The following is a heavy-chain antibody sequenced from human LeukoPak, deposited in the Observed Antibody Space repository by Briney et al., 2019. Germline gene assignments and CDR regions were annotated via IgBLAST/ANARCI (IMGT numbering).Heavy chain of an antibody. J-gene: IGHJ4*02. CDR3: AGGLVVVTAIRY. D-gene: IGHD2-21*02. CDR2: ILSDGSKT. Sequence: PGGSLRLSCAASGFTFSSDAMHWVRQAPGKGLEWVAIILSDGSKTYYPDSVRGRFTISRDNSKNTLYLQMNSLRDEDTAVYYCAGGLVVVTAIRYWGQGTLVTVSS. CDR1: GFTFSSDA. V-gene: IGHV3-30*02.